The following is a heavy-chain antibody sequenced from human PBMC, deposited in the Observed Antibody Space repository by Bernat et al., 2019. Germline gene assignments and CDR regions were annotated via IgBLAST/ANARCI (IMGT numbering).Heavy chain of an antibody. J-gene: IGHJ3*02. CDR2: IIPIFGTA. CDR3: ARSSSSGWYGLYQAFDI. D-gene: IGHD6-19*01. V-gene: IGHV1-69*06. CDR1: GGTFSSYA. Sequence: QVQLVQSGAEVKKPGSSVKVSCKASGGTFSSYAISWVRQAPGQGLEWMGGIIPIFGTANYAQKFQGRVTITADKSTSTAYMELSSLRSEDTAVYYCARSSSSGWYGLYQAFDIWGQGTMVTVSS.